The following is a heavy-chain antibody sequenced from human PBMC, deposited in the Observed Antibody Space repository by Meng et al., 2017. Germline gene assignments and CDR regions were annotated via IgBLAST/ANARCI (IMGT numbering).Heavy chain of an antibody. J-gene: IGHJ6*02. Sequence: ASVKVSCKASGYTFTSYAMHWVRQAPGQRLEWMGWINAGNGNTKYSQKFQGRVTITRDTSASTAYMELSSLRSEDTAVYYCARPQTYYDILTGYSRYYYYGMDVWGQGTTVTVSS. D-gene: IGHD3-9*01. CDR3: ARPQTYYDILTGYSRYYYYGMDV. CDR2: INAGNGNT. V-gene: IGHV1-3*01. CDR1: GYTFTSYA.